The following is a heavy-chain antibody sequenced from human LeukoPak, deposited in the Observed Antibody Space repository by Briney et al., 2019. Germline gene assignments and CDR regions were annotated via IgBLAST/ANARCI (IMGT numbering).Heavy chain of an antibody. V-gene: IGHV3-7*01. CDR1: GFTFSRNS. Sequence: GGSLRLSCAASGFTFSRNSMNWVRQVPGKGLQWVANIKQDGSDIYYLDSVKGRFTISRDNAKNSLYLQMNSLRAEDTAVYYCAREFGELLVHYYYYYMDVWGKGTTVTISS. J-gene: IGHJ6*03. CDR3: AREFGELLVHYYYYYMDV. D-gene: IGHD3-10*01. CDR2: IKQDGSDI.